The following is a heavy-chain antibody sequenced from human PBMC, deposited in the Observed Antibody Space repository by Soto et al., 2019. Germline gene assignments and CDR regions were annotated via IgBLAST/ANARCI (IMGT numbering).Heavy chain of an antibody. V-gene: IGHV3-73*02. D-gene: IGHD1-26*01. CDR2: IDRKTYNYAT. J-gene: IGHJ5*02. CDR3: SKYSGWPTTPAP. CDR1: GFSFSDIA. Sequence: EVQLLEAGGGLVQPGGSLKLSCATSGFSFSDIAMHWVRQASGKGLEWVGRIDRKTYNYATTYGASVKGRFTISRDDSRNTVYLQMNSLTPEHTAMYYSSKYSGWPTTPAPLGQGTLVTVSS.